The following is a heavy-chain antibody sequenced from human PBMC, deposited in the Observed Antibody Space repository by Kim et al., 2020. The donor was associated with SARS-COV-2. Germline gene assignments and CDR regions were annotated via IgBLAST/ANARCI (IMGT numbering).Heavy chain of an antibody. CDR3: ARAGSGWYNY. D-gene: IGHD6-19*01. J-gene: IGHJ4*02. CDR2: IKEDGSEK. CDR1: GFTFSSYW. V-gene: IGHV3-7*01. Sequence: GGSLRLSCAASGFTFSSYWMSWVRQAPGKRLEWVANIKEDGSEKYYVDSVKDRFTISRDNAKNSLYLQMNSLRAEDTAVYYCARAGSGWYNYWGQGTLVAVSS.